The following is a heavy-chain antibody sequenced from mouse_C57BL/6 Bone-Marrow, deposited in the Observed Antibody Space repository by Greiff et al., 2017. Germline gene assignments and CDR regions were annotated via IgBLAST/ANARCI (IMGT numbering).Heavy chain of an antibody. V-gene: IGHV1-69*01. J-gene: IGHJ4*01. CDR2: IDPSDSYT. Sequence: QVQLQQPGAELVMPGASVKLSCKASGYTFTSYWMHWVKQRPGQGLEWIGEIDPSDSYTNYNQKFKGKSTLTVDKSSSTDYMQLSSLTSEDSAVYYCARPVGEYYAMDYWGQGTSVTVSS. CDR3: ARPVGEYYAMDY. CDR1: GYTFTSYW.